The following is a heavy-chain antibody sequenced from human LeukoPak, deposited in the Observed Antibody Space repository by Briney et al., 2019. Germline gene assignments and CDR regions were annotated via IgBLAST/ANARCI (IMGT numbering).Heavy chain of an antibody. D-gene: IGHD4-11*01. Sequence: SETLSLTCTVSGGSFSSSRHYWGWIRQPPGKGLEWIGTISYSGTTYYNPSLTSRVTISVDTSKNQFSLKVTSVTAADTAVYYCARTPLYSSFDYWGQGTLVTVSS. CDR1: GGSFSSSRHY. CDR3: ARTPLYSSFDY. J-gene: IGHJ4*02. CDR2: ISYSGTT. V-gene: IGHV4-39*01.